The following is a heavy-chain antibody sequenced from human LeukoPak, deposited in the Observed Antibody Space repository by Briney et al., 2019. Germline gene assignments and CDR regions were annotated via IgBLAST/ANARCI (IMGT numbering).Heavy chain of an antibody. CDR1: AGSISNYY. D-gene: IGHD6-19*01. V-gene: IGHV4-4*07. CDR3: ARDKSGWLNDDAFDI. J-gene: IGHJ3*02. CDR2: IYTSGST. Sequence: SETLSLTCTVFAGSISNYYWSWIRQPAGKGLEWIGRIYTSGSTNYNPSLKSRVTMSVETSKNQFALKLSSVTAADTAVYYCARDKSGWLNDDAFDIGGQGTMVTVSS.